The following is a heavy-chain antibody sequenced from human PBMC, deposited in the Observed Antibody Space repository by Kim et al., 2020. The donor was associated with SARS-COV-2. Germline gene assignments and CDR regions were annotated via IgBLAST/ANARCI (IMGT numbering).Heavy chain of an antibody. CDR2: IIPIFGTA. Sequence: SVKVSCKASGGTFSSYAISWVRQAPGQGLEWMGGIIPIFGTANYAQKFQGRVTITADESTSTAYMELSSLRSEDTAVYYCARDSGYCSSTSCYAAGYWGQGTLVTVSS. D-gene: IGHD2-2*01. CDR1: GGTFSSYA. V-gene: IGHV1-69*13. CDR3: ARDSGYCSSTSCYAAGY. J-gene: IGHJ4*02.